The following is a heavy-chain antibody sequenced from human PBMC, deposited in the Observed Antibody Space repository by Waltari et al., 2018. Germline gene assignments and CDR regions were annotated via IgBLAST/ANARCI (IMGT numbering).Heavy chain of an antibody. V-gene: IGHV2-70*15. J-gene: IGHJ6*03. CDR2: IDWDDDK. CDR3: ARIPSTTYYMDV. Sequence: QVTLRESGPALVKPTQTLTLTCTFSGFSLSTSGMCVSWIRQPPGKALEWLSRIDWDDDKYYSTSLKTRLTISQDTSKTQVVLTMTNMYPVDTATYYCARIPSTTYYMDVWGKGTTVTVSS. CDR1: GFSLSTSGMC. D-gene: IGHD1-1*01.